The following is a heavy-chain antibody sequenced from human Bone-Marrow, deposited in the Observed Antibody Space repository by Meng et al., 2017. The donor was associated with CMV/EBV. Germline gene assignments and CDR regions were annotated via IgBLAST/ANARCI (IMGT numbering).Heavy chain of an antibody. CDR3: ARDSSTSLNYHYGLDV. V-gene: IGHV3-30*03. CDR2: ISYGGINT. CDR1: GFTFSSNN. D-gene: IGHD2-2*01. Sequence: GGSLRLSCAASGFTFSSNNMHWVRQPPGKGPEWVALISYGGINTYYADSVKGRFTISRESSNKMLYLQMNGLRVEDTAVYYCARDSSTSLNYHYGLDVWGRGTTVTVSS. J-gene: IGHJ6*02.